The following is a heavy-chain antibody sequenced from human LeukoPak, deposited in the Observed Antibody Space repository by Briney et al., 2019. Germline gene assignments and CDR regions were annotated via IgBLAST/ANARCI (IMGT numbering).Heavy chain of an antibody. D-gene: IGHD2-15*01. CDR3: TKAPIVSCSGAFCYPFDS. J-gene: IGHJ4*02. V-gene: IGHV3-23*01. CDR2: TVGGGSPNT. CDR1: GSYFANYA. Sequence: PGGSLRLSCAASGSYFANYAMSWVRQAPGKGLEWVSATVGGGSPNTYHADSVKGRFTISRDNSKNTLFLQMNSMRAEDTAIYYCTKAPIVSCSGAFCYPFDSWGQGTLVTVSS.